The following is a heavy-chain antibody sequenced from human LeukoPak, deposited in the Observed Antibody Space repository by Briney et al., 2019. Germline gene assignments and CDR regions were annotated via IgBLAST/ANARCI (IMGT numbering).Heavy chain of an antibody. CDR1: GFTFSSYA. J-gene: IGHJ4*02. CDR2: ISYDGSNK. Sequence: GRSLRLPCAASGFTFSSYAMHWVRQAPGKGLEWVAVISYDGSNKYYADSVKGRFTTSRDNSKNTLYLQMNSLRAEDTAVYYCARDLDYGGNYYFDYWGQGTLVTVSS. V-gene: IGHV3-30-3*01. CDR3: ARDLDYGGNYYFDY. D-gene: IGHD4-23*01.